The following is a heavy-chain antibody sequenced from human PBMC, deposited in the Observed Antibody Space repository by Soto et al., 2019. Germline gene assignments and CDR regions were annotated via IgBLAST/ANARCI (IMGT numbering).Heavy chain of an antibody. CDR3: AKDRDVVVPAAHRGYYYYGMDV. D-gene: IGHD2-2*01. CDR1: GLTFSSYA. CDR2: ISGSGGST. V-gene: IGHV3-23*01. Sequence: PGGSLRLSCAASGLTFSSYAMSWVRQAPGKGLEWVSAISGSGGSTYYADSVKGRFTISRDNSKNTLYLQMNSLRAEDTAVYYCAKDRDVVVPAAHRGYYYYGMDVWGQGTTVTVSS. J-gene: IGHJ6*02.